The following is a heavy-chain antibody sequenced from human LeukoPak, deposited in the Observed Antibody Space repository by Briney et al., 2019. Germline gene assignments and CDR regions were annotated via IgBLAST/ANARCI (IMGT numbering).Heavy chain of an antibody. CDR2: ISRTTNYT. Sequence: GGSLRLSCAASGFTFNSYYMNWVRQAPGKGLERVSSISRTTNYTYYTDSVKGRFTISRDNAKNSLYLQMNSLTAEDTAVYYCTRVSYADGGYFDYWGQGTLVTVSS. CDR1: GFTFNSYY. D-gene: IGHD3-16*01. J-gene: IGHJ4*02. CDR3: TRVSYADGGYFDY. V-gene: IGHV3-21*01.